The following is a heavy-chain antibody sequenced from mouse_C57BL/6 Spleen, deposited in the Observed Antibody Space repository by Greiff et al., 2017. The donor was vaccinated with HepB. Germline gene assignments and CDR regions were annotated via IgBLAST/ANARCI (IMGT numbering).Heavy chain of an antibody. CDR2: IYPRDGST. D-gene: IGHD1-1*01. CDR1: GYTFTDHT. CDR3: AAYYYGSSWYFDV. Sequence: VQLQQSDAELVKPGASVKISCKVSGYTFTDHTIHWMKQRPEQGLEWIGYIYPRDGSTKYNEKFKGKATLTADKSSSTAYRQLNSLTSEDSAVYFCAAYYYGSSWYFDVWGTGTTVTVSS. J-gene: IGHJ1*03. V-gene: IGHV1-78*01.